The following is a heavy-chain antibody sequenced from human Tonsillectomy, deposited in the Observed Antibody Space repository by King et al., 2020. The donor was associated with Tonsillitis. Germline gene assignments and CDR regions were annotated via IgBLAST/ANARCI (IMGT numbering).Heavy chain of an antibody. CDR2: IAYDGSNK. CDR1: GFTFSSYG. Sequence: VQLVESGGGVVQPGRSLSLSCAASGFTFSSYGMHWVRQAPGKGLEWVAVIAYDGSNKYYADSVKGRFTISRDNSKNTLYLQMNSLRAEDTAVYYCAKEEVGYDYWGQGTLVTVSS. J-gene: IGHJ4*02. V-gene: IGHV3-30*18. D-gene: IGHD5-12*01. CDR3: AKEEVGYDY.